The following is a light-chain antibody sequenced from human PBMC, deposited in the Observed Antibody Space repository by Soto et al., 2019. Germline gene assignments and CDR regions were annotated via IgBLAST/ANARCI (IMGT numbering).Light chain of an antibody. CDR2: GAS. CDR3: QQDYNLPGT. J-gene: IGKJ1*01. Sequence: EIVMTQSPATLSLSPGERATLSCRASQSVSSSYLSGYQQKPGQAPRLLIYGASTRATGIPARFSGSGSGTDFTLTISSLQPEDFAVYYCQQDYNLPGTFGQGTKVEIK. CDR1: QSVSSSY. V-gene: IGKV3D-7*01.